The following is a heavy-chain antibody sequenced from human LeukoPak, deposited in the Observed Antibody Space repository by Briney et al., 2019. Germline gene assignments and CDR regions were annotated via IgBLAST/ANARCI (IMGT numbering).Heavy chain of an antibody. CDR3: ARDREPGLVDY. V-gene: IGHV3-11*04. D-gene: IGHD1-26*01. CDR2: ISSSGSTI. Sequence: GGSLRLSCAASGFTFSDYYMSWIRQAPGKGLEWVSYISSSGSTIYYADSVKGRFTISRDNAKNSLYLQMNSLRAEDAAVYYCARDREPGLVDYWGQGTLVTVSS. J-gene: IGHJ4*02. CDR1: GFTFSDYY.